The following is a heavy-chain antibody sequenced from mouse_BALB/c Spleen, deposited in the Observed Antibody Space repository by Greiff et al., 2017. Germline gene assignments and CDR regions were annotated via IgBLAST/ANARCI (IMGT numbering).Heavy chain of an antibody. Sequence: EVKVVASGGGLVQPGGSRKLSCAASGFTFSSFGMHWVRQAPEKGLEWVAYISSGSSTIYYADTVKGRFTISRDNPKNTLFLQMTSLRSEDTAMYYCARGATVGFAYWGKGTLVTVSA. D-gene: IGHD1-1*01. CDR1: GFTFSSFG. CDR3: ARGATVGFAY. J-gene: IGHJ3*01. CDR2: ISSGSSTI. V-gene: IGHV5-17*02.